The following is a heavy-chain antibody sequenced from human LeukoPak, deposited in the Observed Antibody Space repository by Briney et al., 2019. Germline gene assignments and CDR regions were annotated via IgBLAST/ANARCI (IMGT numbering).Heavy chain of an antibody. Sequence: GGSLRLSCATSGFTFSTYAMSWVRQGPGKGPEWVSAISPRGDRIYYADSVRGRFTMSRDSSKDTLFLQMNSLRAEDTALYFCPREGGIVVAGGRDSWGQGTLVTVSS. V-gene: IGHV3-23*01. CDR2: ISPRGDRI. J-gene: IGHJ4*02. D-gene: IGHD3-22*01. CDR1: GFTFSTYA. CDR3: PREGGIVVAGGRDS.